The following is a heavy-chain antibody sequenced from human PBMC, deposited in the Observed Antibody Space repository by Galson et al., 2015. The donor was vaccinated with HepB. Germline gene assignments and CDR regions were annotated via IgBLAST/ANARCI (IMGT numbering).Heavy chain of an antibody. V-gene: IGHV3-23*01. CDR3: AKSIAVAGIGPDFDY. CDR2: ISGSGGST. D-gene: IGHD6-19*01. CDR1: GFTFSSYA. Sequence: SLRLSCAASGFTFSSYAMSWVRQAPGKGLEWVSAISGSGGSTYYADSVKGRFTISRDNSKNTLYLQMNSLRAEDTAVYYCAKSIAVAGIGPDFDYWGQGTLVTVSS. J-gene: IGHJ4*02.